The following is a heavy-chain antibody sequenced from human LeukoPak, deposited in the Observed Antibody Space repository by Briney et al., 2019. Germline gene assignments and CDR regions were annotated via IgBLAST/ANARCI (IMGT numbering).Heavy chain of an antibody. J-gene: IGHJ4*02. CDR2: FHADGET. V-gene: IGHV3/OR16-10*03. Sequence: SGGSLRLSCVVSGLTFTSTSMAWVRQAPGKGLEWVSAFHADGETFYSDSVRGRFTISRDNAKNSLNLQMNSLGVGDTAVYYCTRGSGPGVTTIASWGQGTLVTVSS. D-gene: IGHD4-17*01. CDR3: TRGSGPGVTTIAS. CDR1: GLTFTSTS.